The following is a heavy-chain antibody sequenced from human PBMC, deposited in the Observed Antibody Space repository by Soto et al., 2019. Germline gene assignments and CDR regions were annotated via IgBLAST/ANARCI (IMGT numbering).Heavy chain of an antibody. CDR2: ISYDGENQ. J-gene: IGHJ5*02. Sequence: PGGSLRLSCAASGFSFSHYAMHWVRQPPGKGLEWVALISYDGENQYFTDSVRGRFTISRDNSKTAVYLEMNDLRLDDTATYYCVSPHSESSNAFDLWGQGPLVTVSS. CDR3: VSPHSESSNAFDL. D-gene: IGHD3-10*01. V-gene: IGHV3-30*04. CDR1: GFSFSHYA.